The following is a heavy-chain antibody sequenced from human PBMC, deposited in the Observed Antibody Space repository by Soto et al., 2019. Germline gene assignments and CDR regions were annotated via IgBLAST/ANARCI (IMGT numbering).Heavy chain of an antibody. Sequence: VQLLESGGDLVQPGGSLRLSCAASGFTFSSYAMTWVRQAPGKGLEWVSTINDNGRGTFYADSVKGRFTVSRDNSKNTLYLQMNSLRAEDTAIYYCAAFPRYTSYFEYWGQGTLVTVSS. D-gene: IGHD2-2*02. J-gene: IGHJ4*02. CDR2: INDNGRGT. CDR3: AAFPRYTSYFEY. V-gene: IGHV3-23*01. CDR1: GFTFSSYA.